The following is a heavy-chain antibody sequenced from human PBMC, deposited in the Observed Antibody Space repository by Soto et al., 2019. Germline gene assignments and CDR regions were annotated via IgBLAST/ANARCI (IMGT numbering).Heavy chain of an antibody. CDR2: ISSSSSYI. CDR1: GFTFSSYS. J-gene: IGHJ3*01. Sequence: PGGSLRLSCAASGFTFSSYSMNWVRQAPGKGLEWVSSISSSSSYIYYADSVKGRFTISRDNAKNSLYLQMNSLRAEDTAVYYCVPYGPPNDAFAFSGQGTMVPVSS. CDR3: VPYGPPNDAFAF. V-gene: IGHV3-21*01. D-gene: IGHD4-17*01.